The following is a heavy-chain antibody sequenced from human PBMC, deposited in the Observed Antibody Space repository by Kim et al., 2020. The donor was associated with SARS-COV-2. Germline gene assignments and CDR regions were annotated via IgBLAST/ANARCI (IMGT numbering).Heavy chain of an antibody. CDR2: ISYDGSNK. V-gene: IGHV3-30*18. CDR3: AKDSYYYGSGIDRSDYYYYGMDV. J-gene: IGHJ6*02. D-gene: IGHD3-10*01. Sequence: GGSLRLSCAASGFTFSSYGMHWVRQAPGKGLEWVAVISYDGSNKYYADSVKGRFTISRDNSKNTLYLQMNSLRAEDTAVYYCAKDSYYYGSGIDRSDYYYYGMDVWGQGTTVTVSS. CDR1: GFTFSSYG.